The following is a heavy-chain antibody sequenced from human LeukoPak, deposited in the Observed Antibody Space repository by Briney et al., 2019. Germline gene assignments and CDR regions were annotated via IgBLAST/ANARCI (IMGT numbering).Heavy chain of an antibody. CDR1: GFTFSSYD. CDR2: IGTAGDT. Sequence: PGGSLRLSCAASGFTFSSYDMHWVRQATGKGLEWVSAIGTAGDTYYPGSVKGRFTISRENAKNSLYLQMNSLRAGDTAVYYCAKVSHYYDRAGAFDIWGHGTMVTVSS. D-gene: IGHD3-22*01. J-gene: IGHJ3*02. CDR3: AKVSHYYDRAGAFDI. V-gene: IGHV3-13*01.